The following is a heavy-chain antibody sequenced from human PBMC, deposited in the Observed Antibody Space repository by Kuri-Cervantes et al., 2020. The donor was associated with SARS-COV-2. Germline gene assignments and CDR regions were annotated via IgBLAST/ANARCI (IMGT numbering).Heavy chain of an antibody. V-gene: IGHV1-69*06. CDR3: ASRRSRSGYYFAQPFDP. D-gene: IGHD3-22*01. CDR2: IIPIFGTA. Sequence: SVKVSCKASGGTFSSYAISWVRQAPGQGLEWMGGIIPIFGTANYAQKFQGRVTITADKSTSTAYMELSSLRSEDTAVYYCASRRSRSGYYFAQPFDPWGQGTLVT. J-gene: IGHJ5*02. CDR1: GGTFSSYA.